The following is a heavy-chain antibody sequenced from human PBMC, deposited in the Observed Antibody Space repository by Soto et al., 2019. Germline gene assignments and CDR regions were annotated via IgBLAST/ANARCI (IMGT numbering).Heavy chain of an antibody. Sequence: SETLSLTCAVYGGSFSCYYWSWIRQPPGKGLEWIGEINHSGSTNYNPSLKSRVTISVDTSKNQFSLRLTSVTAADTAVYYCARFSDGARNNRVDPSARGNLVRVSS. D-gene: IGHD4-17*01. CDR3: ARFSDGARNNRVDP. V-gene: IGHV4-34*01. J-gene: IGHJ5*02. CDR1: GGSFSCYY. CDR2: INHSGST.